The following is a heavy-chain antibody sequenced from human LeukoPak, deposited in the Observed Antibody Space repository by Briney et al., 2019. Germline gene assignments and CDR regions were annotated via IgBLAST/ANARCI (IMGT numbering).Heavy chain of an antibody. D-gene: IGHD3-22*01. V-gene: IGHV1-46*01. Sequence: ASVTVSCKASGYTFTSYYMHWVRQAPGQGLEWMGIINPSGGSTSYAQKFQGRVTMTRDTSTSTVYMELSSLRSEDTAVYYCARVHKWGSSGYYRSNWFDPWGQGTLVTVSS. CDR3: ARVHKWGSSGYYRSNWFDP. CDR2: INPSGGST. J-gene: IGHJ5*02. CDR1: GYTFTSYY.